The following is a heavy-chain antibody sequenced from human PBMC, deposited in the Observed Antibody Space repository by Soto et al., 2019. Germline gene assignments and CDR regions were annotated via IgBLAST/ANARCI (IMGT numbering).Heavy chain of an antibody. J-gene: IGHJ4*02. V-gene: IGHV3-30-3*01. Sequence: QVQLVESGGGVVQPGRSLRLSCAASGFTFSSYAMHWVRQAPGKGLEWVAVISYDGSNKYYADSVKGRFTISRDNSKNTLYLQMNSLRAEDTAVYYCARDRYCSSTSCYRRDGYNSFANYWGQGTLVTVSS. D-gene: IGHD2-2*02. CDR3: ARDRYCSSTSCYRRDGYNSFANY. CDR2: ISYDGSNK. CDR1: GFTFSSYA.